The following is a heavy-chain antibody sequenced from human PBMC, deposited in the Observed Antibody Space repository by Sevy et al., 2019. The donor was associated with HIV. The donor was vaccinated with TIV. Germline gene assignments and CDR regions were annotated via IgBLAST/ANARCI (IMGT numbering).Heavy chain of an antibody. J-gene: IGHJ4*02. CDR1: GFTFSSYA. D-gene: IGHD3-10*01. CDR2: ISGSGGST. CDR3: APTYYYGSGSYYNFDY. V-gene: IGHV3-23*01. Sequence: GGSLRLSCAASGFTFSSYAMSWVRQAPGKGLEWVSAISGSGGSTYYADSVEGRFTISRDNSKNTLNLQMNGLRADDTAVYYCAPTYYYGSGSYYNFDYWGQGTLVTVSS.